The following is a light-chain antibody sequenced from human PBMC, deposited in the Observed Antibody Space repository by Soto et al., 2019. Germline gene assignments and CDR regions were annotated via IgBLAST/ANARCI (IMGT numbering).Light chain of an antibody. Sequence: DIQMTQSPSTLSASSGDTVTITCRASQSISTFLEWYQQKPGKAPKLLIFDASSLESGVPSRFRGSGSGTDFTLTISSLQPDDFEPYYCQHYNSSSEAFGQGTKVDIK. CDR1: QSISTF. CDR2: DAS. CDR3: QHYNSSSEA. V-gene: IGKV1-5*01. J-gene: IGKJ1*01.